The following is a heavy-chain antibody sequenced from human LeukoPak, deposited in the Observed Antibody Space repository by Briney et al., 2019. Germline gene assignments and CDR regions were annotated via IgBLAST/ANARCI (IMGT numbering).Heavy chain of an antibody. J-gene: IGHJ4*02. CDR3: ARATYYYDSSGPPGLDY. CDR2: MNPNSGGT. Sequence: ASVKVSCKGSGYTFNSYDINWVRQATGQGLEWMGWMNPNSGGTNYAQKFQGRVTMTRDTSISTAYMELSRLRSDDTAVYYCARATYYYDSSGPPGLDYWGQGTLVTVSS. CDR1: GYTFNSYD. V-gene: IGHV1-2*02. D-gene: IGHD3-22*01.